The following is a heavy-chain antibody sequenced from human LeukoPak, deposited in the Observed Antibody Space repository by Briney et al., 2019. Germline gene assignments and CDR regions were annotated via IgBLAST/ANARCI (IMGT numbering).Heavy chain of an antibody. Sequence: ASVKVSCKASGGTFSSYAISWVRQAPGQGLEWMGGIIPIFGTANYAQKFQGRVTITADKSTSTAYMELSTLRSEDTAVYYCARDPRHRLLWFGEETYYYYMDVWGKGTTVIISS. D-gene: IGHD3-10*01. CDR3: ARDPRHRLLWFGEETYYYYMDV. CDR1: GGTFSSYA. CDR2: IIPIFGTA. J-gene: IGHJ6*03. V-gene: IGHV1-69*06.